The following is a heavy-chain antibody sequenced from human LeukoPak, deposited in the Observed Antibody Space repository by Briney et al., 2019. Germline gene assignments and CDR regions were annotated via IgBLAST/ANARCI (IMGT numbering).Heavy chain of an antibody. Sequence: ASVKVSCKASGYTFTGYYMHWVRQAPGQGLEWMGWINPNSGGTNYAQDFHGRVTMTRDTSISTAYMELRSLRSDDTAVYYCASFNFLTYYFDYWGQGTLVTVSS. D-gene: IGHD1-1*01. CDR1: GYTFTGYY. J-gene: IGHJ4*02. V-gene: IGHV1-2*02. CDR3: ASFNFLTYYFDY. CDR2: INPNSGGT.